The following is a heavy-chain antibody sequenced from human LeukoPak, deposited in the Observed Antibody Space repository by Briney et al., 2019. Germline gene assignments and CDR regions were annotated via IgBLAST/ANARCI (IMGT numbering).Heavy chain of an antibody. J-gene: IGHJ4*02. CDR3: AKSRARFLECLDY. Sequence: GGSMRLXCAASGFTFSSYAMSWVRQAPGKALEWVSAISGSGGSTYYADSVKGRFTISRDNSKNTLYLQMNSLRAEDTAAYYCAKSRARFLECLDYWGQGTLVTVSS. CDR1: GFTFSSYA. V-gene: IGHV3-23*01. D-gene: IGHD3-3*01. CDR2: ISGSGGST.